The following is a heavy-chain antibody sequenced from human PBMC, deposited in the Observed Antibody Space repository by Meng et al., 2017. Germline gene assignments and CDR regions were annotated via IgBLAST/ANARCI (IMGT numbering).Heavy chain of an antibody. D-gene: IGHD6-13*01. J-gene: IGHJ4*02. V-gene: IGHV3-21*01. CDR1: GFTFSSYA. Sequence: GESLKISCAASGFTFSSYAMHWVRQAPGKGLEWVSSISSSSSYIYYADSVKGRFTISRDNAKNSLYLQMNSLRVEDTAVYYCASTHRSIAPWGQGTLVTVSS. CDR3: ASTHRSIAP. CDR2: ISSSSSYI.